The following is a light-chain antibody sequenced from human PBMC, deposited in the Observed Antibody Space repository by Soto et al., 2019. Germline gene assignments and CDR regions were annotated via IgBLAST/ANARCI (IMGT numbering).Light chain of an antibody. V-gene: IGLV4-69*02. Sequence: QPVLTQSPSASASLGASVKLTCTLSSGHNIYAIAWHQQQPEKGPRYVMKINNDGSHIKGDGIPDRFSGSSSGAERYLTISSLQSEDEADYYCQTWGTGPWVFGGGTKLTVL. CDR3: QTWGTGPWV. CDR1: SGHNIYA. J-gene: IGLJ3*02. CDR2: INNDGSH.